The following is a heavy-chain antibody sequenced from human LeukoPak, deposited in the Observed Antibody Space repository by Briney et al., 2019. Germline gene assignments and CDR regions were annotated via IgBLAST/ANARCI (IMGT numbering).Heavy chain of an antibody. CDR3: ARDPVEQLVRGAFDI. Sequence: GGSLRLSCAASGFTFSSYSMNWVRQAPGKGLEWVSSISSSSSFIYYADSVKGRFTISRDNAKNSLFLQMNSLRAEDTALYYCARDPVEQLVRGAFDIWGQGTMVTVSS. J-gene: IGHJ3*02. V-gene: IGHV3-21*01. CDR2: ISSSSSFI. D-gene: IGHD6-6*01. CDR1: GFTFSSYS.